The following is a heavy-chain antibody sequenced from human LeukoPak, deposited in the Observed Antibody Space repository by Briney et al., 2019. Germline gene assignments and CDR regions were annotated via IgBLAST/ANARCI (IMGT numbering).Heavy chain of an antibody. CDR2: IKQDGSEK. J-gene: IGHJ6*03. CDR1: GFTFSSYW. Sequence: GGSLRLSCAASGFTFSSYWMSWVRQVPGKGLEWVAKIKQDGSEKYYVDSVKGRFTISRDNARNSLYLQMNSLRAEDTAVYYCARDPLTLYNYYMDVWGKGTTVTVSS. D-gene: IGHD3-9*01. CDR3: ARDPLTLYNYYMDV. V-gene: IGHV3-7*01.